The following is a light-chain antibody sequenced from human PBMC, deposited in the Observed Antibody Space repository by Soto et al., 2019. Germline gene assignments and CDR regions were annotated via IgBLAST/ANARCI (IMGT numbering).Light chain of an antibody. V-gene: IGKV3-15*01. CDR3: QQYNKWPLT. Sequence: EIVMTQSPATLSVSPGERATLSCRASQSVSSNLAWYQQKPGQAPRLLIYGASTRATGIPARFSGSGSATELTLTISSLQAEDFAVCYCQQYNKWPLTFGGGTKVEIK. J-gene: IGKJ4*01. CDR1: QSVSSN. CDR2: GAS.